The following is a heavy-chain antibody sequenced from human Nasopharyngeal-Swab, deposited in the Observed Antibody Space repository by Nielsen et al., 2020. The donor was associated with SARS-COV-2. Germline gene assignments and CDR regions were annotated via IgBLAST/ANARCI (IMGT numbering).Heavy chain of an antibody. J-gene: IGHJ2*01. CDR3: ARDIRTYDILTGYSLGYFDL. Sequence: WIRKPPGKGLEWIGYIYYSGSTNYNPSLKSRVTISVDTSKNQFSLKLSSVTAADTAVYYCARDIRTYDILTGYSLGYFDLWGRGTLVTVSS. CDR2: IYYSGST. V-gene: IGHV4-59*01. D-gene: IGHD3-9*01.